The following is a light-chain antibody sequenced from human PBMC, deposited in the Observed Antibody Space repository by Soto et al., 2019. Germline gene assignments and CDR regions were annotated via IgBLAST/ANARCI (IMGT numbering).Light chain of an antibody. CDR1: QSISSY. J-gene: IGKJ1*01. CDR2: AAA. CDR3: QQSHTSPQT. V-gene: IGKV1-39*01. Sequence: IQLPQSTSSMSPSVGDRVTITYLASQSISSYLNWYQQKPGKAPKLLIYAAANLQSGVPSRFSGGGSGADFTLTISSLQPEDFATYFCQQSHTSPQTFGQGTKVDI.